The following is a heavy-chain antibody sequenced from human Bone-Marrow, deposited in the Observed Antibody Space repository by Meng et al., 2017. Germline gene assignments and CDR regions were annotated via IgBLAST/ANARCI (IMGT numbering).Heavy chain of an antibody. CDR3: ATDLLYGPVDIVATRPN. D-gene: IGHD5-12*01. V-gene: IGHV1-24*01. CDR1: GYTLTELS. CDR2: FDPEDGET. Sequence: ASVKVSCKVSGYTLTELSMHWLRQAPGKGLEWMGGFDPEDGETIYPQKFQGRVTMTEDTSTDTAYMELSSLRSEDTAVYYCATDLLYGPVDIVATRPNWGQGTLVTVSS. J-gene: IGHJ4*02.